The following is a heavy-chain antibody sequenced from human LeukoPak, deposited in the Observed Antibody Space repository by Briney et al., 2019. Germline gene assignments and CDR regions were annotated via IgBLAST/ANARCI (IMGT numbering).Heavy chain of an antibody. Sequence: SETLSLTCTVSGVSISTYYWTWIRQPPGKGLEWIGNIDYSGNTKYNPSLKSRVTISVDTTKNHFSLKLSSVTAADTAVYYCARWYYDSSGYRYFDYWGQGTLVIVSS. CDR3: ARWYYDSSGYRYFDY. CDR1: GVSISTYY. CDR2: IDYSGNT. V-gene: IGHV4-59*12. D-gene: IGHD3-22*01. J-gene: IGHJ4*02.